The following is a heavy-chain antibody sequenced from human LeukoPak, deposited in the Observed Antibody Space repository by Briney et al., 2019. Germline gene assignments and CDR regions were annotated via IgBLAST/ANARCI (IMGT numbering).Heavy chain of an antibody. J-gene: IGHJ5*02. CDR2: ISYIGAT. D-gene: IGHD3-10*01. CDR3: ARGTWFGESIPFDP. Sequence: PSETLSLTCTVSGGSLSSSNNYWGWTRQPPGKGLEWFGSISYIGATSYNPSLRSRVTISVDTSKNQFSLKLSSVTAADTAVYYCARGTWFGESIPFDPWGQGTLVTVSS. CDR1: GGSLSSSNNY. V-gene: IGHV4-39*07.